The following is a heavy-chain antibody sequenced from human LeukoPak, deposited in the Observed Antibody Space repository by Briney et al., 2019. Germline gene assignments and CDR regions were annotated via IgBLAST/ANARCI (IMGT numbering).Heavy chain of an antibody. CDR2: IYYSGST. J-gene: IGHJ4*02. D-gene: IGHD6-19*01. CDR1: DDSISTYY. Sequence: SETLSLTCTVSDDSISTYYWCWIRQPPGKGLEWIGYIYYSGSTNYNPSLKSRVTISVDTSRKQLSLKLGSVTAADTAVYYCARAKKAVTGFFDYWGQGTLVTVSS. V-gene: IGHV4-59*01. CDR3: ARAKKAVTGFFDY.